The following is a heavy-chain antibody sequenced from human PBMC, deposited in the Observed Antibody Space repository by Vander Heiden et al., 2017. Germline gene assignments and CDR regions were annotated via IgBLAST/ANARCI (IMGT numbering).Heavy chain of an antibody. Sequence: QVQLVQSGAEVKKPGASVKVSCKASGYTFTSYAMHWVRQAPGQRLEWMGWINAGNGNTKYSQKCQGRVTITRDTSASTAYMELSSLRSEDTAVYYCARDTGYCSGGSCSGYYYYGMDVWGQGTTVTVSS. D-gene: IGHD2-15*01. CDR3: ARDTGYCSGGSCSGYYYYGMDV. J-gene: IGHJ6*02. V-gene: IGHV1-3*01. CDR2: INAGNGNT. CDR1: GYTFTSYA.